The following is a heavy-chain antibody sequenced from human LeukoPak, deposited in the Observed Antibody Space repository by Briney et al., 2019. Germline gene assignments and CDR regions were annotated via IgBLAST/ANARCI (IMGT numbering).Heavy chain of an antibody. CDR1: GGSISSSSYF. CDR3: ARIEAAWRDFDY. J-gene: IGHJ4*02. Sequence: SETLSLTCTVSGGSISSSSYFWGWIRQAPGKGLEWIGSIYYSGRTYYNPSLKSPVTISVDTSKNQFSLKLSSVTAADTAVYYCARIEAAWRDFDYWGQGTLVTVYS. CDR2: IYYSGRT. D-gene: IGHD6-13*01. V-gene: IGHV4-39*01.